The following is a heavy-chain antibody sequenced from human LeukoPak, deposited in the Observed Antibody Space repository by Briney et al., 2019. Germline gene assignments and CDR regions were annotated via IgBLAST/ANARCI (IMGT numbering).Heavy chain of an antibody. V-gene: IGHV3-30*02. CDR3: AKPPARYIVVVPAYFDY. J-gene: IGHJ4*02. CDR1: GFTFSSYG. D-gene: IGHD2-2*01. Sequence: GGSLRLSCAASGFTFSSYGMHWVRQAPGKGLEWVAFIRYDGSNKYYADSVKGRFTISRDNSKNTLYLQMNSLRAEDTAVYYCAKPPARYIVVVPAYFDYWGQGTLVTVPS. CDR2: IRYDGSNK.